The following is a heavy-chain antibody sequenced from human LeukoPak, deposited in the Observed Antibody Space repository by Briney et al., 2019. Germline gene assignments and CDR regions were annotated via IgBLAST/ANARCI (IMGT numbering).Heavy chain of an antibody. CDR2: ISGSGGST. CDR1: GITLSNYG. Sequence: PGGSLRLSCAVSGITLSNYGMSWVRQAPGKGLEWVAGISGSGGSTKYADSVKGRFTISRDNPKHTMYLQMNSLRAEDTAVYFCAKRGVVIRVILVGFHKEAYYFESWGQGALVTVS. V-gene: IGHV3-23*01. J-gene: IGHJ4*02. D-gene: IGHD3/OR15-3a*01. CDR3: AKRGVVIRVILVGFHKEAYYFES.